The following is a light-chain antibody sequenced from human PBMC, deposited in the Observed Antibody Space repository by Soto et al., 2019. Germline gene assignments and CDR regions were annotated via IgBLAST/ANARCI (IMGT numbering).Light chain of an antibody. CDR3: QQFNTYPALT. V-gene: IGKV1-13*02. CDR2: DVS. Sequence: AIQLTQSLSSLSASVGDRVTITCRASQGISSALAWYQQKPGKSPNLLIYDVSSLESGVPSRFSGSGSGTDFTLTISSLQPEDFATYYCQQFNTYPALTFGGGTKVEIK. CDR1: QGISSA. J-gene: IGKJ4*01.